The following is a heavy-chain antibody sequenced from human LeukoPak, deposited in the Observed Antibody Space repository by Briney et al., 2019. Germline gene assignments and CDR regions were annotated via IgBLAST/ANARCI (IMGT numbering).Heavy chain of an antibody. CDR1: GFTFSSYA. CDR2: ISGSGGST. Sequence: QTGGSLRLSCAASGFTFSSYATSWVRQAPGKGLEWVSAISGSGGSTYYADSVKGRFTISRDNSKNTLYLQMNSLRAEDTAVYYCAKDLDVGSSSGYPDRDYWGQGTLVTVSS. V-gene: IGHV3-23*01. J-gene: IGHJ4*02. D-gene: IGHD3-22*01. CDR3: AKDLDVGSSSGYPDRDY.